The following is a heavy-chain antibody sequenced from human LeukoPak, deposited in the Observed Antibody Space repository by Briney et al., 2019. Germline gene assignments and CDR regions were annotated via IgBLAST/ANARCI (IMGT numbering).Heavy chain of an antibody. CDR2: INAGNGNT. CDR3: ARIWMVATGGGFNFHY. V-gene: IGHV1-3*01. Sequence: ASVKVSCKASGYTFTSYAMHWVRQAPGQRLEWMGWINAGNGNTKYSQKFQGRVTITRDTSASTAYMELRSLRSDDTAVYYCARIWMVATGGGFNFHYWGQGTLVTVSS. J-gene: IGHJ4*02. D-gene: IGHD3-16*01. CDR1: GYTFTSYA.